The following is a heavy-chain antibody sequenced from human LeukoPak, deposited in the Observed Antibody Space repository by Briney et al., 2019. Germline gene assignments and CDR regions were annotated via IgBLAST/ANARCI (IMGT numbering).Heavy chain of an antibody. V-gene: IGHV3-66*01. CDR2: IYKVGNT. CDR1: GFTVSNNY. J-gene: IGHJ3*02. Sequence: PGGSLRLSCAASGFTVSNNYMSWVRQAPGYGLEWVSVIYKVGNTFYADFVKGRFTISRDNSKNTLYHQMNSLRAEETALYYCARGLVVGGTGVWAFDIWGQGTMVTVSS. D-gene: IGHD1-26*01. CDR3: ARGLVVGGTGVWAFDI.